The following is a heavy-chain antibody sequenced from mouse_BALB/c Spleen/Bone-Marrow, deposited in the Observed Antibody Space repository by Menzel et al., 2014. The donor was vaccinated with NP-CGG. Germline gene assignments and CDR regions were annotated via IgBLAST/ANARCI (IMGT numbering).Heavy chain of an antibody. Sequence: QVQLQQSGAELANPGASVKMSCKASGYTFTDTWIHWIKQRPGQGLERIGYINPSTGYAEYNQNFKDKSTLTVDKSSSTAYMQLSSLTSEDAAVYYCARDYWGQGTTLTVSS. V-gene: IGHV1-7*01. CDR3: ARDY. CDR1: GYTFTDTW. CDR2: INPSTGYA. J-gene: IGHJ2*01.